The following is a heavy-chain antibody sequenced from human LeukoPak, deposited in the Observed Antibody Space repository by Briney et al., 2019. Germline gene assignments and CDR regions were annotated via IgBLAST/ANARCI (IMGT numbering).Heavy chain of an antibody. CDR3: SSQTTVRMVPYYFDY. CDR2: IYYSGST. V-gene: IGHV4-39*01. D-gene: IGHD3-10*01. J-gene: IGHJ4*02. CDR1: GGSISISSNY. Sequence: SETLSLTCTLSGGSISISSNYWAWIRQPPGKGLEWIGSIYYSGSTYYNPSLKCRATISVDTSKNQFSLKLSSVTAADTAVYYCSSQTTVRMVPYYFDYWGQGTLVTVSS.